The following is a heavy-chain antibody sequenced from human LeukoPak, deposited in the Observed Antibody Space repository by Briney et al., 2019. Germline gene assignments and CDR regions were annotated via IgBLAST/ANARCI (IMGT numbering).Heavy chain of an antibody. CDR3: ARDGLSSGYDRPDPYYYYYYGMDV. V-gene: IGHV1-18*01. CDR2: ISAYNGNT. CDR1: GYTFTSYG. D-gene: IGHD3-22*01. J-gene: IGHJ6*02. Sequence: ASVKVSCKASGYTFTSYGISWVRQAPGQGLEWMGWISAYNGNTNYAQKLQGRVTMTTDTSTSTAYMELRSLRSDDTAVYYCARDGLSSGYDRPDPYYYYYYGMDVWGQGTTVTVSS.